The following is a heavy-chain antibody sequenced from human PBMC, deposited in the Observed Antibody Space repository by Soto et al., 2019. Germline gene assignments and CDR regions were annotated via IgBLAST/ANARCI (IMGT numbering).Heavy chain of an antibody. CDR3: ARRGSTGWYETYFDY. Sequence: GGSLRLSCAASGFTLSDYYMIWIRQAPGKGLEWAAYISSSGRSINYADSVKGRFTISRDSAKNSLFLQMDSLRADDTAVYYCARRGSTGWYETYFDYWGQGILVTVSS. D-gene: IGHD6-19*01. CDR1: GFTLSDYY. V-gene: IGHV3-11*01. J-gene: IGHJ4*02. CDR2: ISSSGRSI.